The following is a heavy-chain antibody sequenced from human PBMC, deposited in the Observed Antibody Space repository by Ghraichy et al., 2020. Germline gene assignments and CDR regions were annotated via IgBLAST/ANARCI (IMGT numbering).Heavy chain of an antibody. Sequence: SGPTLVKPTQTLTLTCTLSGFSLSTSGVGVGWIRQPPGKALEWLALIYWNDDKRYSPSLKSRLTITKDTSKNQVVLTMTNMDPVDTATYYCAHTVSSGYYYGDDYWGQGTLVTVSS. CDR1: GFSLSTSGVG. V-gene: IGHV2-5*01. CDR2: IYWNDDK. J-gene: IGHJ4*02. CDR3: AHTVSSGYYYGDDY. D-gene: IGHD3-22*01.